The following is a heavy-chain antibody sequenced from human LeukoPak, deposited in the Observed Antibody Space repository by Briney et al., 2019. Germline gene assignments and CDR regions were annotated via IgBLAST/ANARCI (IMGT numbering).Heavy chain of an antibody. CDR1: GYTFTSYG. CDR2: ISAYNGNT. J-gene: IGHJ4*02. V-gene: IGHV1-18*01. CDR3: ARVPVGGSSWPIYYFDY. Sequence: ASVTVSCTASGYTFTSYGISWVRQAPGQGLEWMGWISAYNGNTNYAQKLQGRVTMTTDTSTSTAYMELRSLRSDDTAVYYCARVPVGGSSWPIYYFDYWGQGTLVTVSS. D-gene: IGHD6-13*01.